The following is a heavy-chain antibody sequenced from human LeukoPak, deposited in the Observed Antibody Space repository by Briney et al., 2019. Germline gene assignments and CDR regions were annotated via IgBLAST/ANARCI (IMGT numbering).Heavy chain of an antibody. Sequence: GGSLRLSCAAFGFTVSSNYMSWVRQAPGKGLEWVSVIYSGGSTYYADSVKGRFTISRDNSKNTLYLQMNSLRAEDTAVYYCARAKPKNMVRGLIMRRESRYYFDYWGQGTLVTVSS. CDR1: GFTVSSNY. CDR3: ARAKPKNMVRGLIMRRESRYYFDY. D-gene: IGHD3-10*01. J-gene: IGHJ4*02. CDR2: IYSGGST. V-gene: IGHV3-66*01.